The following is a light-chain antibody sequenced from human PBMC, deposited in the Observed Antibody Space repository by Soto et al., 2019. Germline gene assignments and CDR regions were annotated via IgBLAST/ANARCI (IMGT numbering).Light chain of an antibody. CDR3: QQYASTPLT. CDR1: QSVTANY. J-gene: IGKJ4*01. Sequence: EIVLTQSTGTLSLSPGERATLSCRASQSVTANYLAWYQQRRGQAPRLLIQGASSRPTGIPDRFSGSGSGRDFTLTISSLEPEDFAVYYCQQYASTPLTFGGGTRVDI. V-gene: IGKV3-20*01. CDR2: GAS.